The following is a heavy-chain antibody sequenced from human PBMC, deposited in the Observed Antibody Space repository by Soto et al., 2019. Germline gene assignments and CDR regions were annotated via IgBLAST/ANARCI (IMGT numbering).Heavy chain of an antibody. Sequence: SQTLSVTSAVPGGSIGSSNWWSRVRQPPGKGLEWIGEIYHSGSTNYNPSLKSRVTISVDKSKNQFSLKLSSVTAADTAVYHCAREYYYDSSGYYSNWFDPWGQGTLVTVSS. D-gene: IGHD3-22*01. J-gene: IGHJ5*02. CDR2: IYHSGST. CDR1: GGSIGSSNW. CDR3: AREYYYDSSGYYSNWFDP. V-gene: IGHV4-4*02.